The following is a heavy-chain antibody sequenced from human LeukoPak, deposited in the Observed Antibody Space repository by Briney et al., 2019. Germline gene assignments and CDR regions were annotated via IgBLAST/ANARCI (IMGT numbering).Heavy chain of an antibody. Sequence: TSETLSLTCAVYGGSFSDYYWSWIRQSPGKGLEWIGVINHSGSTNYNPSLESRVTISVDASKKQFSLKLSSVTAADTAVYYCASGRLKWNSWGQGTLVTVSS. D-gene: IGHD2-8*01. CDR1: GGSFSDYY. CDR2: INHSGST. J-gene: IGHJ4*02. V-gene: IGHV4-34*01. CDR3: ASGRLKWNS.